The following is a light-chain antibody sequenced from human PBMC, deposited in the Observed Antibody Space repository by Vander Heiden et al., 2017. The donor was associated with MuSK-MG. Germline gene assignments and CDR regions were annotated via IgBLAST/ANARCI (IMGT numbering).Light chain of an antibody. Sequence: IVLTQSRATLSLSPGERATLSCRASQSVSIYLAWYQQKPGQAPRLLIYDASNRATGIPARFSGSGSGTDFTLTISSLEPEDFAFYYCQQRSNWPLLTFGGGTKVEIK. V-gene: IGKV3-11*01. CDR3: QQRSNWPLLT. CDR2: DAS. J-gene: IGKJ4*01. CDR1: QSVSIY.